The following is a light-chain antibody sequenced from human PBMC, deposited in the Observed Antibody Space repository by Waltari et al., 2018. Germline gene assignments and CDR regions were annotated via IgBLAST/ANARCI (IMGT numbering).Light chain of an antibody. V-gene: IGKV3-20*01. CDR3: QHYVMLPVT. J-gene: IGKJ1*01. CDR1: QSVSRA. Sequence: EIVLTKSPGTLSLSPGERATLSCRTSQSVSRALAWYQQKPGQAPRLLIYGIFNRATGIPDRFSGSGSGTDFSLTISRLEPEDFAVYYCQHYVMLPVTFGQGTRVEVK. CDR2: GIF.